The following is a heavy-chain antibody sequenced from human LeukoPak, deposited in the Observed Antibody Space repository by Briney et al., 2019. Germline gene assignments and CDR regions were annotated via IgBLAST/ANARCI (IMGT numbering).Heavy chain of an antibody. Sequence: PSQTLSLTCAVSGGSISSGGYSWSWIRQPPGKGLEWIVYIYHSGSTYYNPSPKSRVTISVDRSKNQFSPKLSSVTAADTAVYYCARVAKFCSRTSCYSPYWYFDLWGRGTLVTVSS. CDR2: IYHSGST. V-gene: IGHV4-30-2*01. D-gene: IGHD2-2*02. J-gene: IGHJ2*01. CDR3: ARVAKFCSRTSCYSPYWYFDL. CDR1: GGSISSGGYS.